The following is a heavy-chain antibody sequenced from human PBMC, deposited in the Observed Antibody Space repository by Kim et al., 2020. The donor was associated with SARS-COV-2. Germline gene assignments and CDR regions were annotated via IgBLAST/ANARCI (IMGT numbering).Heavy chain of an antibody. J-gene: IGHJ3*02. V-gene: IGHV3-48*03. CDR2: ISSSGSTI. CDR1: GFTFSSYE. CDR3: ARGAVRRDGYIGRAGAFFDI. D-gene: IGHD5-12*01. Sequence: GGSLRLSCAASGFTFSSYEMNWVRQAPGKGLEWVSYISSSGSTIYYADSVKGRFTISRDNAKNSLYLQMNSLRAEDTAVYYCARGAVRRDGYIGRAGAFFDIWGQGTMVTVSS.